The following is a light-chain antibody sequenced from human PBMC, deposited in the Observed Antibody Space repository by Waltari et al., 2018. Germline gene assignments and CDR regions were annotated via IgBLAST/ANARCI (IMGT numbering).Light chain of an antibody. J-gene: IGLJ1*01. Sequence: QSALSQPASVSGSPGQSLTITCTGASTYLASYHLVAWYQHHPNRAPKLIIYEATKRPSGISHRFSGAKSGATASLRISGLQADDEADYYCCSYTGSSTSYGCGGGTKVTVL. CDR2: EAT. CDR1: STYLASYHL. V-gene: IGLV2-23*01. CDR3: CSYTGSSTSYG.